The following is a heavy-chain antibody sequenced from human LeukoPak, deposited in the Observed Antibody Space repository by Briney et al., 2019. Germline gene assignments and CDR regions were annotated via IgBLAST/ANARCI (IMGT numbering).Heavy chain of an antibody. CDR3: ASGRNMGITGTTGAFDI. Sequence: PGGSLRLSCAASGFTFSSYSMNWVRQAPGKGLEWVSSISSSGSYIYYADSVKGRFTISRDNAKNSLYLQMNSLRDEDTAVYYCASGRNMGITGTTGAFDIWGQGTMVTVSS. J-gene: IGHJ3*02. D-gene: IGHD1-7*01. CDR2: ISSSGSYI. CDR1: GFTFSSYS. V-gene: IGHV3-21*01.